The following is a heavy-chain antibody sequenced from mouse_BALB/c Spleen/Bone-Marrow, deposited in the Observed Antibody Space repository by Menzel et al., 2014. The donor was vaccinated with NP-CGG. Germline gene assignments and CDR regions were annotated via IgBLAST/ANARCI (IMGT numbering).Heavy chain of an antibody. CDR2: IDPANGNT. CDR1: GFNIKDTY. CDR3: ARWEYYAMDY. J-gene: IGHJ4*01. V-gene: IGHV14-3*02. Sequence: VQLQQSGAELVKPGASVKLSCTASGFNIKDTYMHWVKQRPEQGLEWIGRIDPANGNTKYDPKFQGKATITADISSNTAYLQLSSLTPEDTAVYYCARWEYYAMDYWGQGTSVTVSS. D-gene: IGHD4-1*01.